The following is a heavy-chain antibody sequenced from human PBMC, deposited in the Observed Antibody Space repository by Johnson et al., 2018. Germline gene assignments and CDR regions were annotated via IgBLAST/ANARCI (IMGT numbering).Heavy chain of an antibody. Sequence: VQLVESEGGLVQPGGSLRLSCAASGFTFSDHYMDWVRQAPGKGLEWVGRTRNKANSYTTEYAASVQGRFTISRDDSKNSLYLQMNSLKTEDTAVYYCARGYCSGGSCYSAYYMDVWGKGTTVTVSS. V-gene: IGHV3-72*01. CDR2: TRNKANSYTT. D-gene: IGHD2-15*01. J-gene: IGHJ6*03. CDR1: GFTFSDHY. CDR3: ARGYCSGGSCYSAYYMDV.